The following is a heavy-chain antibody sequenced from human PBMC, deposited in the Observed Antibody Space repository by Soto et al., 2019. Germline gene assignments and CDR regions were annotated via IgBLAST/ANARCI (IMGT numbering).Heavy chain of an antibody. CDR1: GFTFSSYG. CDR2: ISYDGSNK. Sequence: GSLRLSCAASGFTFSSYGMHWVRQAPGKGLEGVAVISYDGSNKKYSDSVKGRFTISRDNSKNTLDLQMNSLRAEDTAVYYCAKGFLGYYDFWSGYDAFDIWGQGTMVTVSS. D-gene: IGHD3-3*01. J-gene: IGHJ3*02. V-gene: IGHV3-30*18. CDR3: AKGFLGYYDFWSGYDAFDI.